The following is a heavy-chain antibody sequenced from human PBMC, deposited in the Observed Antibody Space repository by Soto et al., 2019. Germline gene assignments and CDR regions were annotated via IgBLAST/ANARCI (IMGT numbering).Heavy chain of an antibody. D-gene: IGHD1-26*01. CDR2: ISGSGFKK. J-gene: IGHJ5*02. Sequence: GGSLRLSCAASGFIFENFGMSWVRQAPGRGLEWISSISGSGFKKYYADSVKGRFTISRDNSKSTVYLELNNLSAEDTAVYHCAKNQGVELVPLATVDWFDPWGQGSVVTAPQ. V-gene: IGHV3-23*01. CDR1: GFIFENFG. CDR3: AKNQGVELVPLATVDWFDP.